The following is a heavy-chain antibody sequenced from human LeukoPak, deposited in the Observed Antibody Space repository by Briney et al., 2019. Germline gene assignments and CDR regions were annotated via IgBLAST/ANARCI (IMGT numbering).Heavy chain of an antibody. V-gene: IGHV1-69*13. D-gene: IGHD2-15*01. Sequence: LRASVKVSCKASGGTFSSYAISWVRQAPGQGLEWMGGIIPIFGTANYAQKFQGRVTFTADESTSTAYMELSSLRSEDTAVYYCARDIYCSGGSCYWSWFDPWGQGTLVTVSS. CDR1: GGTFSSYA. CDR2: IIPIFGTA. CDR3: ARDIYCSGGSCYWSWFDP. J-gene: IGHJ5*02.